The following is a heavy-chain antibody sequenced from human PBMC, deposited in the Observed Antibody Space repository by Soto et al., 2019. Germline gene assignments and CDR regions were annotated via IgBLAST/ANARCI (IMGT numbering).Heavy chain of an antibody. Sequence: SETLSLTCTVSGGSISSNYWTWIRQPPGKGLEWIGYVYNSGSTNYNPSLKSRVTISEDTSKSQFSLKVNSMTAADTAVYYCARGPQYWGPGKLVTVSS. V-gene: IGHV4-59*01. J-gene: IGHJ4*02. CDR2: VYNSGST. CDR3: ARGPQY. CDR1: GGSISSNY.